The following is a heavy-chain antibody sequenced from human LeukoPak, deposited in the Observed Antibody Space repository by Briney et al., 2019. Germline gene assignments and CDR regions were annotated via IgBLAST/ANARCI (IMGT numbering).Heavy chain of an antibody. Sequence: PSETLSLTCTVSGGSISSYYWSWIRQPAGKGLEWIGRIYTSGSTNYNPSLKSRVTMSVDTSKSQCTLKLGSVTAADTAVYYCARVGDYALKDWGQGTLVTVSS. CDR2: IYTSGST. D-gene: IGHD3-16*01. J-gene: IGHJ4*02. V-gene: IGHV4-4*07. CDR1: GGSISSYY. CDR3: ARVGDYALKD.